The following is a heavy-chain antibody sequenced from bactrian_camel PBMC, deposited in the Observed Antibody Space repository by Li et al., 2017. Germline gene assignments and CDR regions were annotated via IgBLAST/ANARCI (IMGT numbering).Heavy chain of an antibody. J-gene: IGHJ4*01. CDR2: LGNDGSI. CDR3: AKGRPRLGLVAADLD. CDR1: GSRYSSLC. Sequence: QLVESGGGSVQAGGSLRLSCAASGSRYSSLCMGWFRQGPGKEREGVATLGNDGSIDYANSVRGRFTISRDNAKNTLYLQLDSLRTEDTATYYCAKGRPRLGLVAADLDRGQGTQVTVS. D-gene: IGHD7*01. V-gene: IGHV3S67*01.